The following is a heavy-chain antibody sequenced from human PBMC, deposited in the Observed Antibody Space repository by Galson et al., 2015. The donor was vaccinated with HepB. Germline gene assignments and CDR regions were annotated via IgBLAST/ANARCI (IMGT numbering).Heavy chain of an antibody. D-gene: IGHD1-26*01. CDR3: AREKGLKGENIVGATTGAFDI. CDR1: GGTFSSYA. V-gene: IGHV1-69*13. J-gene: IGHJ3*02. CDR2: IIPIFGTA. Sequence: SVKVSCKASGGTFSSYAISWVRQAPGQGLEWMGGIIPIFGTANYAQKFQGRVTITADESTSTAYMELSSLRSEDTAVYYCAREKGLKGENIVGATTGAFDIWGQGTMVTVSS.